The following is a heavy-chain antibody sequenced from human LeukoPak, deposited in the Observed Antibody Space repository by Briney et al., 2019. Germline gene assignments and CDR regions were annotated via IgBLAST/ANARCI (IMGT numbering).Heavy chain of an antibody. CDR2: IYYSGST. CDR1: GGSISSSRSY. CDR3: ASALRYFDWPYFDY. D-gene: IGHD3-9*01. V-gene: IGHV4-39*01. J-gene: IGHJ4*02. Sequence: SETLSLTCSVSGGSISSSRSYWGWIRQTPGKGLEWVGSIYYSGSTYYNPSLKSRVTISVDTSKNQFSLKLSSVTAADTAVYYCASALRYFDWPYFDYWGQGTLVTVSS.